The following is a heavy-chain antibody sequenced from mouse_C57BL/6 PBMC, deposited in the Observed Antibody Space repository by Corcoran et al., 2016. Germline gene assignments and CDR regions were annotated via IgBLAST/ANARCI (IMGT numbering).Heavy chain of an antibody. Sequence: QVQLQQSGPELVKPGASVKISCKASGYTFTDYYINWVKQRPGQGLEWIGWIFPGSGSTYYNEKFKGKATLTVDKSSSTAYMLLSSLTSEDSAVYFCIDSSGYVGWFAYWGQGTLVTVSA. D-gene: IGHD3-2*02. CDR2: IFPGSGST. CDR3: IDSSGYVGWFAY. J-gene: IGHJ3*01. CDR1: GYTFTDYY. V-gene: IGHV1-75*01.